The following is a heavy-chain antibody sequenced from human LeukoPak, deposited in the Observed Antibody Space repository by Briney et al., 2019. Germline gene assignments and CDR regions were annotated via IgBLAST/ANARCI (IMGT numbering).Heavy chain of an antibody. D-gene: IGHD6-19*01. J-gene: IGHJ4*02. CDR1: GFTFKTYA. V-gene: IGHV3-23*01. CDR2: MSGGGSST. CDR3: AKDAQGLVRGGIYFDF. Sequence: PGGSLRLSCAASGFTFKTYAMNWVRQVPGKGPEWVSSMSGGGSSTDYADSVKGRFTISRDKSKNTLYVQMNSVRAEDTALYYCAKDAQGLVRGGIYFDFWGQGSLVTVSS.